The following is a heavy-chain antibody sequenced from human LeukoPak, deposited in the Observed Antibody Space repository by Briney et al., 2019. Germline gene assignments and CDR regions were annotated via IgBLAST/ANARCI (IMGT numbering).Heavy chain of an antibody. D-gene: IGHD6-6*01. J-gene: IGHJ5*02. V-gene: IGHV4-39*07. CDR2: IYYSGST. CDR1: GGSISSSSYY. CDR3: ARSQYSSSPYNWFDP. Sequence: SETLSLTCTVSGGSISSSSYYWGWIRQPPGKGLEWIGSIYYSGSTYYNPSLKSRVTISVDRSKNQFSLKLSSVTAADTAVYYCARSQYSSSPYNWFDPWGQGTLVTVSS.